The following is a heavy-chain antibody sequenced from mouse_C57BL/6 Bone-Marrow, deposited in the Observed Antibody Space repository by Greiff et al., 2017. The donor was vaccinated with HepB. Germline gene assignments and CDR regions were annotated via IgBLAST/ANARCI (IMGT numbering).Heavy chain of an antibody. Sequence: EVKVVESGGGLVKPGGSLKLSCAASGFTFSSYAMSWVRQTPEKRLEWVATISDGGSYTYYPDNVKGRFTISRDNAKNNLYLQMSHLKSEDTAMYYCARAQVFSYWGQGTLVTVSA. CDR3: ARAQVFSY. V-gene: IGHV5-4*03. J-gene: IGHJ3*01. CDR1: GFTFSSYA. CDR2: ISDGGSYT.